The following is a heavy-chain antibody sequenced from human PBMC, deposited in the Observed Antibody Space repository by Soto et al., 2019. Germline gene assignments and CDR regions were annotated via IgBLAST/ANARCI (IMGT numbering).Heavy chain of an antibody. CDR1: GGSISSGENF. Sequence: PSETLSLTCTVSGGSISSGENFWNRIRQSPGKGLEWIGYIHHSGSTYYNPSLKSRLAISVDTSKNQISLKLNSVTAADTAVYYCARDTGTYPYYFDYWGQGTLATVSS. CDR2: IHHSGST. CDR3: ARDTGTYPYYFDY. D-gene: IGHD1-26*01. J-gene: IGHJ4*02. V-gene: IGHV4-30-4*01.